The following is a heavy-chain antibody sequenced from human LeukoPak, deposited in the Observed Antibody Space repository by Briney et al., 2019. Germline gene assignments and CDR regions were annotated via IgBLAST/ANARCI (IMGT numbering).Heavy chain of an antibody. CDR1: GFTFSSYA. CDR2: ISGSGGST. CDR3: ARGDVGVVVVAATSYYYGMDV. D-gene: IGHD2-15*01. Sequence: GGSLRLSCAASGFTFSSYAMSWVRQAPGKGLEWVSAISGSGGSTYYADSVKGRFTISRDNSKNTLYLQMNSLRAEDTAVYYCARGDVGVVVVAATSYYYGMDVWGQGTTVTVSS. V-gene: IGHV3-23*01. J-gene: IGHJ6*02.